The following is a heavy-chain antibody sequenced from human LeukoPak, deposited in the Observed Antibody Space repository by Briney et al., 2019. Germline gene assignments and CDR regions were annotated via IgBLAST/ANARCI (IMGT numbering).Heavy chain of an antibody. CDR1: GDSTNGYY. CDR2: IYTSGTT. D-gene: IGHD1-7*01. J-gene: IGHJ4*02. V-gene: IGHV4-4*07. Sequence: SETLSLTCTVSGDSTNGYYWSWIRQPAGEGREWIGRIYTSGTTNYNPSLKSRVTMSVDTSKTQFSLRLNSVTAADTAVYYCARGIGTTNFDYWCQGALVTVSS. CDR3: ARGIGTTNFDY.